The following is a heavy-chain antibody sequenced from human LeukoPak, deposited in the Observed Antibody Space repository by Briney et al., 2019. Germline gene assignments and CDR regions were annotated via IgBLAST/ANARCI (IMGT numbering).Heavy chain of an antibody. Sequence: GGSLRLSCAASGLTFSSHWMHWVRQAPGKGLEWVSVIYNAGSTYYADSVKGRFTISRDNSKNTLYLQMNSLRAEDTAVYYCARFPRIVGGTRGFDYWGQGTLVTVSS. CDR3: ARFPRIVGGTRGFDY. CDR1: GLTFSSHW. V-gene: IGHV3-53*01. CDR2: IYNAGST. J-gene: IGHJ4*02. D-gene: IGHD1-26*01.